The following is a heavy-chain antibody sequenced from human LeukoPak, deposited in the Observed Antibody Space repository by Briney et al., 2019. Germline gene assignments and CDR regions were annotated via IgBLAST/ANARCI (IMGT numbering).Heavy chain of an antibody. J-gene: IGHJ4*02. Sequence: GESLRLSCAASGFTFSSYWMHWVRQAPGKGLVWVSRIKSDGSNYYADSVKGRFTFSRDNSKNTLYLQMNDLRPEDTAVYYCAKGLNYGLDYWGQGALVTVSS. CDR3: AKGLNYGLDY. CDR1: GFTFSSYW. CDR2: IKSDGSN. V-gene: IGHV3-74*01. D-gene: IGHD3-10*01.